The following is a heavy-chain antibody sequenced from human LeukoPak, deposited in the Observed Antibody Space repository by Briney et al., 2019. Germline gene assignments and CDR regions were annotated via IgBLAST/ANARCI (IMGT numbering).Heavy chain of an antibody. CDR3: ASARASCIGSNCYEYFPH. CDR1: GFTFSDYY. D-gene: IGHD2-15*01. V-gene: IGHV3-11*03. CDR2: ISSTSSYT. Sequence: PGGSLRLSCAASGFTFSDYYMSWIRQAPGKGLEWVSYISSTSSYTNYADSVHGRFTISRDPSLNTLFLQLNSLRVEDTAVYYCASARASCIGSNCYEYFPHWGQGTPLTVSS. J-gene: IGHJ1*01.